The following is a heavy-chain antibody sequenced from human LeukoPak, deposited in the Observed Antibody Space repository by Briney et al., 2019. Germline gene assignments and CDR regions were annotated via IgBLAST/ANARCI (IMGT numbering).Heavy chain of an antibody. Sequence: PGGSLTLSCAASGFTFSSYEMNWVRQAPGKGLEWVSGISGSGGNTYYAASMKGRLTISRVTSKNWLYKLMNSMGAEATAVYYCAKDRNSDYGFDCWGQGTLVTVSS. CDR2: ISGSGGNT. CDR3: AKDRNSDYGFDC. CDR1: GFTFSSYE. J-gene: IGHJ4*02. D-gene: IGHD4-17*01. V-gene: IGHV3-23*01.